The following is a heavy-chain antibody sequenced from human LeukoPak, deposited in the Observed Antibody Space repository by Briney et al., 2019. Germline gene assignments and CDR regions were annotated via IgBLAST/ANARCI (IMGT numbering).Heavy chain of an antibody. J-gene: IGHJ4*02. CDR2: ISYDGSNK. Sequence: GGSLRLSCAASGFTFSSYALHWVRQAPGKGLDWVAVISYDGSNKYYADSVKGRFTISRDNSKNTLYLQMNILRAEDTAVYYCARNLGGSYFDYWGQGTLVTVSS. CDR1: GFTFSSYA. CDR3: ARNLGGSYFDY. D-gene: IGHD3-16*01. V-gene: IGHV3-30*01.